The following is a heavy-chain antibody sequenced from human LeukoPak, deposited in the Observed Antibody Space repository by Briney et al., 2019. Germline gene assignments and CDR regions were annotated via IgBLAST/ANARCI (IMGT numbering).Heavy chain of an antibody. Sequence: SQTLSLTCTVSGGSISSGSYDWYWIRQPAGKRLEWIGHIYTSGSTNYNPSLKSRVTISVDTSKNQFSLKLSSVTAADTAVYYCARVHYDYVWGSYRYPKPYFDYWGQGTLVTVSS. D-gene: IGHD3-16*02. J-gene: IGHJ4*02. CDR1: GGSISSGSYD. CDR2: IYTSGST. V-gene: IGHV4-61*09. CDR3: ARVHYDYVWGSYRYPKPYFDY.